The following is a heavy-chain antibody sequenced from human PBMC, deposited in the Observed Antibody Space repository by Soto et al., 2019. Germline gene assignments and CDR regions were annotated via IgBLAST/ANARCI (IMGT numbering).Heavy chain of an antibody. CDR2: IYYSGGT. D-gene: IGHD2-2*02. J-gene: IGHJ5*02. CDR3: ARQGPDIVVVPAAISPHNWFDP. Sequence: SETLSLTCTVSGGSISSSSYYWGWIRQPPGKGLEWIGSIYYSGGTYYNPSLKSRVTISVDTSKNQFSLKLSSVTAADTAVYYCARQGPDIVVVPAAISPHNWFDPWGQGTLVTVSS. V-gene: IGHV4-39*01. CDR1: GGSISSSSYY.